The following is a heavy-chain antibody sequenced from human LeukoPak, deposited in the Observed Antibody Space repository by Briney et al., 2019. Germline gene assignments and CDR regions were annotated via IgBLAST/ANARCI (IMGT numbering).Heavy chain of an antibody. V-gene: IGHV1-24*01. CDR1: GYTLTALS. Sequence: ASVKVSCKVSGYTLTALSMHWVRQAPGKGLEWMGGFDPEDGETIYAQKFQGRVTMTEDTSTDTAYMELSSLRSEDTAVYYCATDRGAITMVRGVIIIGAFDIWGQGTMVTVSS. D-gene: IGHD3-10*01. J-gene: IGHJ3*02. CDR3: ATDRGAITMVRGVIIIGAFDI. CDR2: FDPEDGET.